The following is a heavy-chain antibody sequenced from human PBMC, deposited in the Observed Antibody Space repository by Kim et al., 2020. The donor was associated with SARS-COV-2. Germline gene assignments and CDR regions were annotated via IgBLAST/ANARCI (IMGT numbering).Heavy chain of an antibody. V-gene: IGHV1-2*06. J-gene: IGHJ6*02. Sequence: ASVKVSCKASGYTFTGFYMHWVRQAPGQGLEWMGRINPNSGGTNYAQKFQGRVTMTRDTSISPAYMELSRLSSDDTAVYYCARDRGIMIFGVVSPMASGEGDCGMDVWGQGTTVTVSS. CDR3: ARDRGIMIFGVVSPMASGEGDCGMDV. CDR1: GYTFTGFY. D-gene: IGHD3-3*01. CDR2: INPNSGGT.